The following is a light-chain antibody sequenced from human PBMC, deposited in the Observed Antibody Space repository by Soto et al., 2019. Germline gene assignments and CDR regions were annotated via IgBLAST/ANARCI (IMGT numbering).Light chain of an antibody. CDR2: GAS. CDR3: QQYKTWRSIT. Sequence: EIVMTQSPATLSVSPGERATLSCRASPSISGKLGWYQQRPGQAPRLLIYGASTRATGIPDRFSGSGSGTEFTLTISSLQSEDFAVYYWQQYKTWRSITFGQGTRLEIK. CDR1: PSISGK. V-gene: IGKV3-15*01. J-gene: IGKJ5*01.